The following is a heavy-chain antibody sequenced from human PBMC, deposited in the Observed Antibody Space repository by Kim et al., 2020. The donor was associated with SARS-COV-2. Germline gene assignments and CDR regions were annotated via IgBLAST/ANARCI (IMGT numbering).Heavy chain of an antibody. J-gene: IGHJ4*02. D-gene: IGHD3-3*01. Sequence: VKGRFTISRDNSKNTLYLQMNSLRAEDTAVYYCAKGDYDFWSGYYFPKNNWGQGTLVTVSS. V-gene: IGHV3-23*01. CDR3: AKGDYDFWSGYYFPKNN.